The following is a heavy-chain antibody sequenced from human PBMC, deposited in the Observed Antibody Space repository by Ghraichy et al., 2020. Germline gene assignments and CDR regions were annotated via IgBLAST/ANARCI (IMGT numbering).Heavy chain of an antibody. CDR3: ATDPDFTYNWSDDDF. Sequence: GSLRLSCSASGFTFNRHAMTWVRQAPGKGLAWVSSISGGGETTFYADSVKGRFTISRDNYKNTLYLQMHSLRADDTAIYYCATDPDFTYNWSDDDFWGQGTLVTVSS. D-gene: IGHD1-20*01. J-gene: IGHJ4*02. CDR2: ISGGGETT. V-gene: IGHV3-23*01. CDR1: GFTFNRHA.